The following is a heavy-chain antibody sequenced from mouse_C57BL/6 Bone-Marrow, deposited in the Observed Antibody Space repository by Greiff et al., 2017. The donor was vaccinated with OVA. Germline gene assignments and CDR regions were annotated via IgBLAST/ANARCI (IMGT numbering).Heavy chain of an antibody. D-gene: IGHD2-4*01. CDR3: TRSRDYDVGY. Sequence: QVQLQQSGAELVRPGASVTLSCKASGYTFTDYEMHWVKQTPVHGLEWIGAIDPETGGTAYNQKFKGKAILTADKSSSTAYMELRSLTSEDSAVYYCTRSRDYDVGYWGQGTTLTVSS. J-gene: IGHJ2*01. V-gene: IGHV1-15*01. CDR2: IDPETGGT. CDR1: GYTFTDYE.